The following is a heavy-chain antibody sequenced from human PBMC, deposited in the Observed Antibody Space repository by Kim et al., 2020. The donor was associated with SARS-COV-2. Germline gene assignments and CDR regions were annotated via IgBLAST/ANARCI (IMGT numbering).Heavy chain of an antibody. CDR2: IYDSGST. J-gene: IGHJ4*02. V-gene: IGHV4-59*01. CDR1: GGSISSYY. CDR3: ARDRIGYLDD. D-gene: IGHD2-15*01. Sequence: SETLSLTCTVSGGSISSYYWSWIRQPPGKGLEWIGYIYDSGSTSYNPSLKSRVTISVDTSKNHFSLRLSSVTAADTAVYFCARDRIGYLDDWGQGTLVTV.